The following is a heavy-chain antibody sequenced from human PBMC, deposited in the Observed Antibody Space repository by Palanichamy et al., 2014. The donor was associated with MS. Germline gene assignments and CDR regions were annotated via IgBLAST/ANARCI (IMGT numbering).Heavy chain of an antibody. CDR3: AHSSSGWSDAYRYFDY. CDR2: IYWDDDK. CDR1: GFSLSTSGVA. Sequence: QITLKESGPTLVKPTQTLTLTCTFSGFSLSTSGVAVGWIRQPPGKALEWLALIYWDDDKRYSPSLKSRVTITKDTSKNQVVLTMTNMDPVDTATYYCAHSSSGWSDAYRYFDYWGQGTLVTVSS. D-gene: IGHD6-19*01. V-gene: IGHV2-5*02. J-gene: IGHJ4*02.